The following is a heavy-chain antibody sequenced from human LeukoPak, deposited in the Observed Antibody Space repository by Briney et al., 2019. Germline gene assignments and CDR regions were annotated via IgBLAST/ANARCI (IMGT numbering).Heavy chain of an antibody. D-gene: IGHD6-13*01. V-gene: IGHV3-23*01. CDR3: ARDSTYSSSWYSGSVAGNSPPFDY. CDR1: GFTFSSYG. CDR2: ISGSGGST. Sequence: GGSLRLSCAASGFTFSSYGMSWVRQAPGKGLEWVSAISGSGGSTYYADSVKGRFTISRDNSKNTLYLQMNSLRAEDTALYYCARDSTYSSSWYSGSVAGNSPPFDYWGQGTLVTVSS. J-gene: IGHJ4*02.